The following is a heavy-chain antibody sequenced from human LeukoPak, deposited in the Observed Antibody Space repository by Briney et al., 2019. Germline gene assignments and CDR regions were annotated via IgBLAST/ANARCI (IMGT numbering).Heavy chain of an antibody. V-gene: IGHV4-31*03. CDR1: GGSISSGGYY. Sequence: PSETLSLTCTVSGGSISSGGYYWSWIRQHPGKGLEWIGYIYYSGSTYYNPSLKSRVTISVGTSKNQFSLKLSSVTAEDTAVYYCAGRWDDFQREAYYYYYYMDVWGKGTTVTVSS. CDR3: AGRWDDFQREAYYYYYYMDV. CDR2: IYYSGST. J-gene: IGHJ6*03. D-gene: IGHD3-3*01.